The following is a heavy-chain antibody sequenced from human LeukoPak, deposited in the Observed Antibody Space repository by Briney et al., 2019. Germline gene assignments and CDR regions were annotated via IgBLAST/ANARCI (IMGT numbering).Heavy chain of an antibody. CDR3: ARGRGSWYGVYFDY. J-gene: IGHJ4*02. CDR2: ISGSGGSI. CDR1: GFTFSSYA. D-gene: IGHD6-13*01. V-gene: IGHV3-23*01. Sequence: GGSLRLSCAASGFTFSSYAMSWVRQAPGKGLEWVSLISGSGGSIKYADSVKGRFTISRDKSKNTLYLQMNSLRAEDTAVYYCARGRGSWYGVYFDYWGQGTLVTVSS.